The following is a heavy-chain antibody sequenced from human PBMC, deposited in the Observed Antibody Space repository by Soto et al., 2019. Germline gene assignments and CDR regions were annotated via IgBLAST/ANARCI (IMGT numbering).Heavy chain of an antibody. CDR3: AKDQYPHYCSSTSCQPRGDYGMDV. Sequence: GGSLRLSCAASGFPFSSYGMHLVRQSPGKGLEWVAFISYDGSNKYYADSVKGRFTISRDNSKNTLYLQMKSLRAEDTAVYYCAKDQYPHYCSSTSCQPRGDYGMDVWGQGITVTFSS. CDR2: ISYDGSNK. J-gene: IGHJ6*02. CDR1: GFPFSSYG. D-gene: IGHD2-2*01. V-gene: IGHV3-30*18.